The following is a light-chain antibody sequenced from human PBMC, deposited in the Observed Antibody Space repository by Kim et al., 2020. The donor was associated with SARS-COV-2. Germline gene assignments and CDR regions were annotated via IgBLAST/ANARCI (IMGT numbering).Light chain of an antibody. Sequence: SVYPRERAPLSCRASQSINHYLALYQQKPGQSPRLRIYGASTGAYGIPARFSGSGSGTEFALSISSLQSEDFAVYYCQQYNNWPLTFGGGTKLEL. J-gene: IGKJ4*01. CDR2: GAS. CDR3: QQYNNWPLT. V-gene: IGKV3-15*01. CDR1: QSINHY.